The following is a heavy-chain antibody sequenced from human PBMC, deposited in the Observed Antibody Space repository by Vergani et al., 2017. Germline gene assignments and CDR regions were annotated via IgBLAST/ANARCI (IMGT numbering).Heavy chain of an antibody. V-gene: IGHV4-34*01. D-gene: IGHD3-10*01. CDR1: GGSFSGYY. CDR2: INHSGST. CDR3: ARHWYYYGSGSYYPNWFDP. J-gene: IGHJ5*02. Sequence: QVQLQQWGAGLLKPSETLSLTCAVYGGSFSGYYWSWIRQPPGKGLEWIGEINHSGSTNYNPSLKSRVTISVDTSKNQFSLKLSSVTAADTAVYYCARHWYYYGSGSYYPNWFDPWGQGTLVTVSS.